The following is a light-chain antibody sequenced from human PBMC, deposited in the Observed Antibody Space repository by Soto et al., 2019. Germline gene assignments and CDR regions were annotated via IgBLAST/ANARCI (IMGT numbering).Light chain of an antibody. CDR3: MQPLQTLIT. CDR1: QSLTHSSGYNY. V-gene: IGKV2-28*01. Sequence: EIVLTQSPLSLFVSPGEPASISCRSSQSLTHSSGYNYLDWYLLKPGQPPQLLIYLGSNRGSGVPYRFSASGSGTDFPLTISRVETEDAGFYFCMQPLQTLITFGQGTRLEIQ. J-gene: IGKJ5*01. CDR2: LGS.